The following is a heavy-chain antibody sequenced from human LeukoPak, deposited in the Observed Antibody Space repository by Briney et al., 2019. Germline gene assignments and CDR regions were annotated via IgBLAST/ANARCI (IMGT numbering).Heavy chain of an antibody. J-gene: IGHJ3*02. Sequence: PSETLSLTCTVSGGSISSGGYYWSWILQHPGKGLEWIGYIYYSGSTYYNPSLKSRVTISVDTSKNYFSLKLSSVTAADTAVYFCARQAGTWDISMGDAFDIWGQGTMVTVSS. CDR1: GGSISSGGYY. CDR3: ARQAGTWDISMGDAFDI. CDR2: IYYSGST. V-gene: IGHV4-39*01. D-gene: IGHD5-18*01.